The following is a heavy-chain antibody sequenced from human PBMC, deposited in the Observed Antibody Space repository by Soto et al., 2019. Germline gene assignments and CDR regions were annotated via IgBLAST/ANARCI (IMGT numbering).Heavy chain of an antibody. J-gene: IGHJ4*02. V-gene: IGHV4-59*01. CDR1: GGSISSYY. CDR3: ARGRGSSSLLDY. CDR2: IYYSGST. Sequence: PSETLSLTCTVSGGSISSYYWSWIRLPPRKGLEWIGYIYYSGSTNYNPSLNSRVTISVDTSKRQFSLKLTSVTAADTAVYYCARGRGSSSLLDYWGQGTQVTVSS. D-gene: IGHD6-13*01.